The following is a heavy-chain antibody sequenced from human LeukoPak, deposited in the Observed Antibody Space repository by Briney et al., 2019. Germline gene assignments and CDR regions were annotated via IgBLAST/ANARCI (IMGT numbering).Heavy chain of an antibody. D-gene: IGHD3-10*01. J-gene: IGHJ5*02. Sequence: GGSLRLSCAASGFTFSNTWMAGGRQAPGKGLGWVGRIKSKADAGTIDYTGPVKGRVTISRDDSKNTLYLQLNSLKTEDTAVYYCTTMLWFGELLSSNPWGQGTLVTVSS. V-gene: IGHV3-15*01. CDR3: TTMLWFGELLSSNP. CDR1: GFTFSNTW. CDR2: IKSKADAGTI.